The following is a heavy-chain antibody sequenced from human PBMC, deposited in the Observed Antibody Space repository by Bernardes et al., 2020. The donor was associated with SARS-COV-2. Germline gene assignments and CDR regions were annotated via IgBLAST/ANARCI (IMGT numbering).Heavy chain of an antibody. CDR1: GYTFTSYG. V-gene: IGHV1-18*04. D-gene: IGHD1-1*01. Sequence: AAVQVSCKASGYTFTSYGISWVRQAPGQGLEWMGWISAYNGNTNYAQKLQGRVTMTTDTSTSTAYMELRSLRSDGTAVYYCARNPNVSGTNYYGMDVWGKGTTVKVSS. CDR3: ARNPNVSGTNYYGMDV. CDR2: ISAYNGNT. J-gene: IGHJ6*04.